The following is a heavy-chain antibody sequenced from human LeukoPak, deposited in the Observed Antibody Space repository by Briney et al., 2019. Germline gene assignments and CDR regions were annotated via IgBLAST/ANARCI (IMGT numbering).Heavy chain of an antibody. CDR1: GGSISSYY. J-gene: IGHJ3*02. D-gene: IGHD3-9*01. CDR3: ARVRTYYDILTGYPDNAFDI. V-gene: IGHV4-4*07. Sequence: SETLSLTCTVSGGSISSYYWSWIRQPAGKGLEWIGRIYTSGSTNYNPSLKIRVTMSVDTSKNQFSLKLSSVTAADTAVYYCARVRTYYDILTGYPDNAFDIWGQGTMVTVS. CDR2: IYTSGST.